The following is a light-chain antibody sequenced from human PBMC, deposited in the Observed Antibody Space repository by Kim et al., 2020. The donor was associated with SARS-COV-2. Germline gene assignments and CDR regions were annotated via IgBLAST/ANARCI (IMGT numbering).Light chain of an antibody. J-gene: IGLJ3*02. CDR2: GNV. Sequence: RVTITGAVGSSNIGAGYDVNWYQQLPGTAPTLLIYGNVNRPSGVPDRFSGSKSGTSASLAITGLQGEDEADYYCQSYDNSLSGSVFGGGTQLTVL. CDR1: SSNIGAGYD. V-gene: IGLV1-40*01. CDR3: QSYDNSLSGSV.